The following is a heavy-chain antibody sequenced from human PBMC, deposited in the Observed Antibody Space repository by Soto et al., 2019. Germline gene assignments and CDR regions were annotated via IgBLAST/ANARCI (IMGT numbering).Heavy chain of an antibody. CDR1: GGSLSTNP. J-gene: IGHJ4*02. Sequence: ASVKVSCKASGGSLSTNPISWVRQAPGQGLEWMGGTGSGTGPGNHAQKFQGRLTVTADKSTSTVYMELTNLSSEDTAVYYCARRDSGGFYRFFDSWGQGTLVTV. CDR2: TGSGTGPG. CDR3: ARRDSGGFYRFFDS. D-gene: IGHD2-15*01. V-gene: IGHV1-69*06.